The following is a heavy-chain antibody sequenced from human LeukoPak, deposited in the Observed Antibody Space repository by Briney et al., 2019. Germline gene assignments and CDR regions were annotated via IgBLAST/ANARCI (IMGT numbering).Heavy chain of an antibody. Sequence: PGGALRLSCAASGFTFSRYAMSWVPQAPGRGLECVSAISGSGGSTYYADSVKGRFTISRDNSKNTLYLQMNSLRAEDTAVYYCAKLYLLPEDYMDVWGKGTTVTVSS. CDR1: GFTFSRYA. CDR3: AKLYLLPEDYMDV. CDR2: ISGSGGST. J-gene: IGHJ6*03. D-gene: IGHD2-15*01. V-gene: IGHV3-23*01.